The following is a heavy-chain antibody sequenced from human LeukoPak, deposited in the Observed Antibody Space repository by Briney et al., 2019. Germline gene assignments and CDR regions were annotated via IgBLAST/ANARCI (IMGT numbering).Heavy chain of an antibody. CDR3: AKEKAKRITMIVVVAHGAFDI. CDR2: ISGSGGST. J-gene: IGHJ3*02. Sequence: GGSLRLSCAASGFTFSSYAMSWVRQAPGKGLEWVSAISGSGGSTYYADSVKGRFTISRDNSKNTLYLQMNSLRAEDTAVYYCAKEKAKRITMIVVVAHGAFDIWGQGTMVTVSS. D-gene: IGHD3-22*01. V-gene: IGHV3-23*01. CDR1: GFTFSSYA.